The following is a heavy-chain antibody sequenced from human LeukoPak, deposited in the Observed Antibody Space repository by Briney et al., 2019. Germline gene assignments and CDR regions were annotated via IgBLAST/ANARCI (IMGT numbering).Heavy chain of an antibody. CDR1: GYTFDIYG. Sequence: ASVKVSCKASGYTFDIYGIAWVRQAPGQGLEWMGWIATYNGKTDYAQHLQGRVTMTTDLSTGTAYMELRSLRPDDTAVYYCARVYNSYYYYMDVWGKGTPVNVSS. V-gene: IGHV1-18*01. CDR2: IATYNGKT. CDR3: ARVYNSYYYYMDV. D-gene: IGHD1-14*01. J-gene: IGHJ6*03.